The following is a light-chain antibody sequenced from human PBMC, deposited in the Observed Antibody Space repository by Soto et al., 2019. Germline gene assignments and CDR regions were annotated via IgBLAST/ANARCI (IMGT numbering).Light chain of an antibody. Sequence: EIVMTQSPATLSVSPGERATLSCRASQSISNNLAWYQQKPGQAPRLLISGASTRATGIPAKFSGSGSGTDFTLTISSLEPEDSAVYYCQQRSNSPPWITFGQGTRLEIK. V-gene: IGKV3-11*01. CDR2: GAS. CDR1: QSISNN. J-gene: IGKJ5*01. CDR3: QQRSNSPPWIT.